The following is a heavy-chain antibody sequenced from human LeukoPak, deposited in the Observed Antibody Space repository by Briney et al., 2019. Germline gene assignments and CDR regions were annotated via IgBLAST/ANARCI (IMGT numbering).Heavy chain of an antibody. V-gene: IGHV3-48*01. Sequence: GGSLRLSCAASGFTFSRFGMNWVRQAPGKGLEWVSYISSSSSSSIYYADSVKGRFTISRDNAKNSLYLQMNSLRAEDTAVYYCARGVGDDILICRDFDYWGQGTLVTVSS. CDR2: ISSSSSSSI. CDR3: ARGVGDDILICRDFDY. CDR1: GFTFSRFG. D-gene: IGHD3-9*01. J-gene: IGHJ4*02.